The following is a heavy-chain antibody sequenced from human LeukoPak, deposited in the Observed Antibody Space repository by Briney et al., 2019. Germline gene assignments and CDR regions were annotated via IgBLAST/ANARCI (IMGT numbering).Heavy chain of an antibody. D-gene: IGHD6-13*01. CDR2: INHSGST. V-gene: IGHV4-34*01. CDR3: ARTTGYSSSWYNYYYMDV. CDR1: GGSLSGYY. Sequence: PSETLSLTCALYGGSLSGYYWSWLRQPPGKGLEWIGEINHSGSTNYNPSLKSRVTISVDTSKNQFSLKLSSVTAADTAVYYCARTTGYSSSWYNYYYMDVWGKGTTVTVSS. J-gene: IGHJ6*03.